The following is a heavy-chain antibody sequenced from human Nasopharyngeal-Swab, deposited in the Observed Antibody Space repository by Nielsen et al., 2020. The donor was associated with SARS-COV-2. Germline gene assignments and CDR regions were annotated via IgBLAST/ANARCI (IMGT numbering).Heavy chain of an antibody. CDR1: GYSISSGYY. D-gene: IGHD6-19*01. CDR3: ARGRGSGWYPFDY. J-gene: IGHJ4*02. CDR2: INHSGST. V-gene: IGHV4-38-2*02. Sequence: SETLSLTCTVSGYSISSGYYWGWIRQPPGKGLEWIGEINHSGSTNYNPPLKSRVTISVDTSKNQFSLKLSSVTAADTAVYYCARGRGSGWYPFDYWGQGTLVTVSS.